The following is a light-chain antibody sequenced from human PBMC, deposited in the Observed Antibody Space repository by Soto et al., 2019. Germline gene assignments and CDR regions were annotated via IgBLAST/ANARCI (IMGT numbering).Light chain of an antibody. V-gene: IGLV2-14*01. CDR2: EVT. Sequence: QSVLTQPASVSGSPGQSITISCTVTSSDVGAYNFVSWYQHHPGRAPKLIIYEVTIRPSGVSNRFSGSKSGNTASLTISGLQADDEADYFCSSYTTSAPYVFGSGTKLTVL. CDR1: SSDVGAYNF. CDR3: SSYTTSAPYV. J-gene: IGLJ1*01.